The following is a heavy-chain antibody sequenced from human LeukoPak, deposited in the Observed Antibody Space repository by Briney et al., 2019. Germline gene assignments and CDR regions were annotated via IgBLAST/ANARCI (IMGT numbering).Heavy chain of an antibody. Sequence: ASVKVSCKASGYTFTGYYMHWVRQAPGQGLEWMGWINPNSGGTNYAQKFQGWVTMTRDTSISTAYMELSRLRSDDTAVYHCARGDENLQSLTLDYWGQGTLVTVSS. CDR2: INPNSGGT. CDR3: ARGDENLQSLTLDY. CDR1: GYTFTGYY. J-gene: IGHJ4*02. V-gene: IGHV1-2*04. D-gene: IGHD1-7*01.